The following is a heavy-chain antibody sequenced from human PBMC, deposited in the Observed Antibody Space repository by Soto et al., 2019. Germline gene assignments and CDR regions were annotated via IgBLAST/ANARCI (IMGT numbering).Heavy chain of an antibody. D-gene: IGHD4-17*01. V-gene: IGHV3-13*01. CDR3: ARGTTVTKGSYWYLDL. J-gene: IGHJ2*01. CDR1: GFSFNNYD. Sequence: EANLVESGGGLVQPGGSLRLSCAASGFSFNNYDMHWVHQATRKSLEWVATIGFAGDTYYPRSVKGRFTISRKNAINSFYLQMLGLRAEDTAVDYCARGTTVTKGSYWYLDLWGSGTLVTVSS. CDR2: IGFAGDT.